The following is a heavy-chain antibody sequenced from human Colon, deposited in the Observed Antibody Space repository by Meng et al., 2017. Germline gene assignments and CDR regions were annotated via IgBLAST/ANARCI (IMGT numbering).Heavy chain of an antibody. J-gene: IGHJ4*02. CDR3: ARGVDWAKSGNF. CDR1: GGSLSDYY. CDR2: IHPSGST. Sequence: QLRPLASGLLKPSETLSLTGAVDGGSLSDYYLTWIRQTPGKGLELVGEIHPSGSTYYSPSLQSRVTITLDTSKNQFSLTLSSMTAADTAVYYCARGVDWAKSGNFWDQGTLVTVSS. V-gene: IGHV4-34*01. D-gene: IGHD3-9*01.